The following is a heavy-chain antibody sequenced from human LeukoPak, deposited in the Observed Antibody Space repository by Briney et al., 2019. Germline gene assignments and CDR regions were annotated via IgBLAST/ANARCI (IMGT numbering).Heavy chain of an antibody. J-gene: IGHJ5*02. Sequence: PGGSLRLSCAASGFTVSSNYMSWVRQAPGKGLEWVSVIYSGGSTYYADSVKGRFTISRHNSKNTLYLQMNSLRAEDTAVYYCARNYGGGTEGWFDPWGQGTLVTVSS. CDR2: IYSGGST. CDR1: GFTVSSNY. D-gene: IGHD4-23*01. V-gene: IGHV3-53*04. CDR3: ARNYGGGTEGWFDP.